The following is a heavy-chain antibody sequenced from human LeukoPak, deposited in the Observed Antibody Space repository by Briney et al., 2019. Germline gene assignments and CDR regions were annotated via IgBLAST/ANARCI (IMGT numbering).Heavy chain of an antibody. CDR1: GFTFSSYS. Sequence: GGSLRLSCAASGFTFSSYSMNWVRQAPGKGLEWVSSISSSSSYIYYADSVKGRFTISRDSAKNSLYLQMNSLRAEDTAVYYCAREPDDAFDIWGQGTMVTVSS. D-gene: IGHD1-14*01. CDR2: ISSSSSYI. V-gene: IGHV3-21*01. J-gene: IGHJ3*02. CDR3: AREPDDAFDI.